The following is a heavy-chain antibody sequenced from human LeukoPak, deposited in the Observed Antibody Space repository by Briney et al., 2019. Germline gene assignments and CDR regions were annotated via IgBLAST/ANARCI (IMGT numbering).Heavy chain of an antibody. D-gene: IGHD3-10*01. CDR2: IYYSGST. Sequence: SETLSPTCTVSGSSISSGGYYWSWIRQHPGKGLEWIGYIYYSGSTYYNPSLKSRVTISVDTSKNQFSLKLSSVTAADTAVYYCARDPSYGSGLDIWGQGTMVTVSS. CDR3: ARDPSYGSGLDI. V-gene: IGHV4-31*03. J-gene: IGHJ3*02. CDR1: GSSISSGGYY.